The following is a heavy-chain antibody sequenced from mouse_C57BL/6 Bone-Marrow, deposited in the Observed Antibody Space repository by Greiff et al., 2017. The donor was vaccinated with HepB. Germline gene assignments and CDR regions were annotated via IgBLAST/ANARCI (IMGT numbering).Heavy chain of an antibody. D-gene: IGHD1-1*01. J-gene: IGHJ2*01. CDR2: ITPSNGGT. CDR1: GYTFTSYW. Sequence: QVHVKQPGPELVKPGASVKLSCKASGYTFTSYWMHWVKQRPGQGLEWIGNITPSNGGTNYNEQFKSKATLTVDKSSSTADMQLSSLTSEDSAVYDCARERVITTVAGDYWGQGTTLTVSS. V-gene: IGHV1-53*01. CDR3: ARERVITTVAGDY.